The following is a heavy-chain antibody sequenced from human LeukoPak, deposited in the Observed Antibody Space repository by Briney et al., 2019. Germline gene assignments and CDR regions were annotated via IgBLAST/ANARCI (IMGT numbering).Heavy chain of an antibody. D-gene: IGHD2-15*01. CDR2: ISSGSSTI. V-gene: IGHV3-48*04. J-gene: IGHJ5*02. CDR1: GFTFSSYS. Sequence: GGSLRFSCAASGFTFSSYSMIWVRQAPGKGLEWVSYISSGSSTIYYTDSVKGRFTISRDNAKNSLYLQMNSLRAEDTAVYYCARSGYCSGGSCPGDHWGQGTLVTVSS. CDR3: ARSGYCSGGSCPGDH.